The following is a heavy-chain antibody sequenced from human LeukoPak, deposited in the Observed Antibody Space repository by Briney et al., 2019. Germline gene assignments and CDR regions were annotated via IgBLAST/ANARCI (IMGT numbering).Heavy chain of an antibody. CDR1: GFTFSDYA. Sequence: SGGSLRLSCATSGFTFSDYAMGWVRQAPGKGLEWVSAVSSSGNSAVYTDSVKGRFTISRDNSKNTLYLQMNSLRAEDTAVYYCAKRPYCSGGRCYPFDYWGQGTLVTVSS. D-gene: IGHD2-15*01. CDR2: VSSSGNSA. CDR3: AKRPYCSGGRCYPFDY. V-gene: IGHV3-23*01. J-gene: IGHJ4*02.